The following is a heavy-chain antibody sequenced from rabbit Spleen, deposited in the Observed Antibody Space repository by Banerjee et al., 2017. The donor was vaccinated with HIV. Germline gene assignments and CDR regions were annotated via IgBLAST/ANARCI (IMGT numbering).Heavy chain of an antibody. CDR3: ARDGAGGSYFAL. J-gene: IGHJ4*01. CDR2: IDPVFGIT. V-gene: IGHV1S7*01. Sequence: QLKESGGGLVQPGGSLKLSCKASGFTLSSYYMNWVRQAPGKGLEWIGYIDPVFGITYYASWVNGRFSISRENAQNTVFLQMTSLTDADTATHFCARDGAGGSYFALWGPGTLVTVS. D-gene: IGHD8-1*01. CDR1: GFTLSSYY.